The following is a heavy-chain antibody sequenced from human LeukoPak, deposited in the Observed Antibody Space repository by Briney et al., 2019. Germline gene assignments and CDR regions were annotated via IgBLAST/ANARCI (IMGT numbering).Heavy chain of an antibody. CDR2: IRYDGSNK. J-gene: IGHJ4*02. CDR1: GFTFSSYG. Sequence: PGGSLRLSCAASGFTFSSYGMHWVRQAPGKGLEWVAFIRYDGSNKYYADSVKGRFTISRDNSKNTLYLQMNSLRAEDTAVYYCAKERAAAALTYYFDYWGQGTLVTVSS. V-gene: IGHV3-30*02. CDR3: AKERAAAALTYYFDY. D-gene: IGHD6-13*01.